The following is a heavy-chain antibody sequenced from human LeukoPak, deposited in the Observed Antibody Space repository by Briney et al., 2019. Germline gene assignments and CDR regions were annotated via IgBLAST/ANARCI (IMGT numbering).Heavy chain of an antibody. CDR3: AREVRCGGDCYSDY. CDR1: GGTFSSYA. CDR2: IIPIFGTA. D-gene: IGHD2-21*02. V-gene: IGHV1-69*05. Sequence: ASVKVSXKASGGTFSSYAISWVRQAPGQGLEWMGRIIPIFGTANYAQKFQGRVTITTDESTSTAYMELSSLRSEDTAVYYCAREVRCGGDCYSDYWGQGTLVTVSS. J-gene: IGHJ4*02.